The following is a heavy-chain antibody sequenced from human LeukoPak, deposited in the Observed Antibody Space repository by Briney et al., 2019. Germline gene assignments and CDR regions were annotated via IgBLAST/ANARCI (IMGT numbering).Heavy chain of an antibody. CDR3: AKAYYYDNSGPLSAFDI. CDR2: MNPNSGNT. Sequence: GASVKVSCKASGYTFTSCDINWVRQATGQGLEWMGWMNPNSGNTGYAQKFQGRVTMTRNTSISTAYMELSSLRSDDSAVYYCAKAYYYDNSGPLSAFDIWGQGTMVTVSS. CDR1: GYTFTSCD. V-gene: IGHV1-8*01. D-gene: IGHD3-22*01. J-gene: IGHJ3*02.